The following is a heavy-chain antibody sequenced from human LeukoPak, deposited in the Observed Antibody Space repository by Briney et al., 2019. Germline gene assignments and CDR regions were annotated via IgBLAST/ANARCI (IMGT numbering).Heavy chain of an antibody. Sequence: ASVKVSCKASGYTFTGYYMHWVRQAPGQGLEWMGWINPNSGGTNYAQKFQGRVTMTRDTSISTAYMELSRLRSDDTAVYYCARDHGNNIVGALGAFDIWGQGTMVTVSS. J-gene: IGHJ3*02. CDR3: ARDHGNNIVGALGAFDI. CDR1: GYTFTGYY. D-gene: IGHD1-26*01. V-gene: IGHV1-2*02. CDR2: INPNSGGT.